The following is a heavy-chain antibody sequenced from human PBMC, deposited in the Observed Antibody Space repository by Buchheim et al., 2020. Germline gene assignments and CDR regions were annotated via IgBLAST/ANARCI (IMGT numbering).Heavy chain of an antibody. V-gene: IGHV5-10-1*03. CDR3: SLLMGKLRFLRWDYYYGMDV. CDR2: IDHSDSYT. J-gene: IGHJ6*02. D-gene: IGHD3-3*01. CDR1: GYSFTSYW. Sequence: EVQLVQSGAEVKKPGESLRISCKGSGYSFTSYWISWVRQMPGKGLEWMGRIDHSDSYTNYSPSFQGQVTISADKSISTAYLQWSSLKASDTAMYYCSLLMGKLRFLRWDYYYGMDVWGQGTT.